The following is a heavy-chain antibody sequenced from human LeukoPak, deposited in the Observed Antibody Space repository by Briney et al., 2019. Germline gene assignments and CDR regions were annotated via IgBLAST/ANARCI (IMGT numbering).Heavy chain of an antibody. CDR1: GGSISSYY. V-gene: IGHV4-59*08. CDR3: AIQGSYYYYMDV. J-gene: IGHJ6*03. CDR2: IYYSGST. Sequence: SETLSLTCTVSGGSISSYYWSWIRQPPGKGLEWIGYIYYSGSTYYNPSLKSRVTISVDTSKNQFSLKLSSVTAADTAVYYCAIQGSYYYYMDVWGKGTTVTVSS.